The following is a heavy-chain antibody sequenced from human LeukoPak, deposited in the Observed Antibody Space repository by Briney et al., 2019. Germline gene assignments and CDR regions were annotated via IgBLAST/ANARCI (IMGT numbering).Heavy chain of an antibody. CDR2: ISGSGGST. D-gene: IGHD5-24*01. CDR3: AKVGPRDGYREYFFNY. CDR1: GFTFSSYA. Sequence: GGSLRLSCAASGFTFSSYAMSWVRQAPGKGLEWVSAISGSGGSTYYADSVKGRFTISRDNSKNTLYLQMNSLRAEDTAVYYCAKVGPRDGYREYFFNYWGQGTLVTVSS. V-gene: IGHV3-23*01. J-gene: IGHJ4*02.